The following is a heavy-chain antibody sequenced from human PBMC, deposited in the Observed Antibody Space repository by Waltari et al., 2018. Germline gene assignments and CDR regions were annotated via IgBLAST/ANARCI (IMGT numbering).Heavy chain of an antibody. Sequence: EVQLVESGGGLVQPGGSRRLACAASGFTLSSYRLNWVRQAPGKGLEWVSYISSSSSTIYYAVSVKGRFTISRDNAKNSLYLQMNSLSAEDTAVYYCAANIGSYLHIDYWGQGTLVTVSS. J-gene: IGHJ4*02. CDR1: GFTLSSYR. CDR3: AANIGSYLHIDY. D-gene: IGHD1-26*01. CDR2: ISSSSSTI. V-gene: IGHV3-48*01.